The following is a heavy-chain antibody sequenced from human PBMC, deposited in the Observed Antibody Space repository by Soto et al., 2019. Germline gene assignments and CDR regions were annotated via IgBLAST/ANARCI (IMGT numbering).Heavy chain of an antibody. D-gene: IGHD3-10*01. J-gene: IGHJ4*02. CDR1: GNTFTSYD. Sequence: GAPVKVSCKTSGNTFTSYDINWVRQANGHGLEWMGWINPNSGNIGYAQKFQGRVTMSRDTAIRTAYMEVSRLRSDDTAVYYGARGRASGSYYLLDYWGQGTLVIVSS. V-gene: IGHV1-8*01. CDR3: ARGRASGSYYLLDY. CDR2: INPNSGNI.